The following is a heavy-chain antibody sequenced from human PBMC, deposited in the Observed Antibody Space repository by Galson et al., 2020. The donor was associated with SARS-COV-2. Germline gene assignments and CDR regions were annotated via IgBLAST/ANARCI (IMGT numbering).Heavy chain of an antibody. Sequence: ASVKVSCKASGYTFASFGISWVRQAPGQGLEWMGWISPYNGNTHYAQKLQGRVTMTTDTSTSTAYMDLRSLKSDDTAMYFCARAPGTPPQRPYYFDYWGQGTLVTVSS. CDR2: ISPYNGNT. V-gene: IGHV1-18*01. CDR1: GYTFASFG. CDR3: ARAPGTPPQRPYYFDY. J-gene: IGHJ4*02. D-gene: IGHD1-7*01.